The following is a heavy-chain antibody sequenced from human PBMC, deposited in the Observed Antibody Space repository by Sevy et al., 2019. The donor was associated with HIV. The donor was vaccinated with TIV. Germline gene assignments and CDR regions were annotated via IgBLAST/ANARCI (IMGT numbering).Heavy chain of an antibody. CDR2: ISGSGANT. CDR3: AKDRGGSYPNDAFDI. D-gene: IGHD1-26*01. J-gene: IGHJ3*02. Sequence: GGSPRLSCAASGLTFSSYAMSWVRQAPGKGLEWVSAISGSGANTYYADSVKGRFTISRDNSKNTLYLQMNSLRAEDTALYSCAKDRGGSYPNDAFDIWGQGTMVTVSS. CDR1: GLTFSSYA. V-gene: IGHV3-23*01.